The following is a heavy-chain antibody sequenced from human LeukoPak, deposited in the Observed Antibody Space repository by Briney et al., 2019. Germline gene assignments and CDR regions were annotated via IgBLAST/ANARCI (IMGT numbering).Heavy chain of an antibody. D-gene: IGHD2-15*01. V-gene: IGHV3-9*01. CDR3: AKGGGCDIVTAFQVGSIEERPDYFDY. J-gene: IGHJ4*02. Sequence: GRSLRLSWAAAGFTFDDYAMRWVRQAPGKGLEWVSCITWTSGSIGYADSVTGRFTISRASAKLSLYLQMNSLRPEDTAFYYCAKGGGCDIVTAFQVGSIEERPDYFDYWGQGTPVTVSS. CDR2: ITWTSGSI. CDR1: GFTFDDYA.